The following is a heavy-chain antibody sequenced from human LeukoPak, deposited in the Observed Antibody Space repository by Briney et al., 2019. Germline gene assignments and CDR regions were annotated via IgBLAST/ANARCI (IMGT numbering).Heavy chain of an antibody. D-gene: IGHD6-6*01. CDR2: ISAYNGNT. J-gene: IGHJ5*02. CDR3: AREVDSSSSNWFDP. Sequence: GASVKVSCKASGYTFTSYGISWVRQAPGQGLEWMGWISAYNGNTNYAQKLQGRVTMTTDTSTSTAYMELRSLRSDDTAVCYCAREVDSSSSNWFDPWGQGTLVTVSS. CDR1: GYTFTSYG. V-gene: IGHV1-18*01.